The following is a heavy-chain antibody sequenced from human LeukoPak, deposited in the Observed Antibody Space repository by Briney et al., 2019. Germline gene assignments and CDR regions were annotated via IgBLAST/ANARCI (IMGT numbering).Heavy chain of an antibody. V-gene: IGHV4-39*01. CDR2: IYYSGST. J-gene: IGHJ4*02. CDR1: GGSISSSSYY. CDR3: ARHGIPAAAGRSFDY. D-gene: IGHD6-13*01. Sequence: PSETLSLTCTVSGGSISSSSYYWGWIRQPPGKGLVWIGSIYYSGSTYYNPSLKSRVTISVDTSKNQFSLKLSSVTAADTAVYYCARHGIPAAAGRSFDYWGQGTLVTVSS.